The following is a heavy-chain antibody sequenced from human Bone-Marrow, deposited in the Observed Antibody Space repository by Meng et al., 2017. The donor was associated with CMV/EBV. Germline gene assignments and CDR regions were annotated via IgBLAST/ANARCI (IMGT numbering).Heavy chain of an antibody. CDR2: INSGGST. V-gene: IGHV3-74*01. Sequence: GESLKISCAASGFTFSSYWMHWVRQAPGKGLVWVSRINSGGSTYYADSVKGRFTISRDNAKNSLYLQMNSLRAEDTAVYYCARELGYCSSTSCYGGAFDIWGQGTMVTVSS. D-gene: IGHD2-2*01. J-gene: IGHJ3*02. CDR3: ARELGYCSSTSCYGGAFDI. CDR1: GFTFSSYW.